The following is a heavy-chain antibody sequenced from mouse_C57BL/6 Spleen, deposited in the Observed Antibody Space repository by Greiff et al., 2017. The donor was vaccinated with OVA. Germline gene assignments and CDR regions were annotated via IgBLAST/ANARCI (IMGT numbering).Heavy chain of an antibody. J-gene: IGHJ1*03. D-gene: IGHD4-1*01. CDR1: GYTFTTYP. CDR2: FHPYNDDT. Sequence: LVESGAELVKPGASVKMSCKASGYTFTTYPIEWMKQNHGKSLEWIGNFHPYNDDTKYNEKFKGKATLTVEKSSSTVYLELSRLTSDDSAVYYCARSGLGYWYFDVWGTGTTVTVSS. V-gene: IGHV1-47*01. CDR3: ARSGLGYWYFDV.